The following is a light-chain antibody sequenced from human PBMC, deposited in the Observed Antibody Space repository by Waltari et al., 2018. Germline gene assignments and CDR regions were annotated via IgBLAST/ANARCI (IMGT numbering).Light chain of an antibody. Sequence: EIVLTQSPGTLSLSPGERATLSCRTSQSLSRPLAWYQQKPGQAPRLLIYDASRRATGIPDRFISSGSGTDFSLTISRLEPEDFAVYYCQHYVTLPATFGQGTRVELK. CDR1: QSLSRP. CDR3: QHYVTLPAT. J-gene: IGKJ1*01. V-gene: IGKV3-20*01. CDR2: DAS.